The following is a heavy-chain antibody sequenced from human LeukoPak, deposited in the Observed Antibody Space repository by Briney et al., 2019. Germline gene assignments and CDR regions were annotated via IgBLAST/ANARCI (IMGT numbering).Heavy chain of an antibody. D-gene: IGHD3-9*01. CDR3: AKLQLYYDILTGPLVDY. Sequence: GGSLRLSCAASGFTFSRYGMHWVRQAPGKGLEWVAFIRYDGSDKYYAESVKGRFTISRDSFKNTLYLQMSGLRAEDTALYYCAKLQLYYDILTGPLVDYWGQGNLVTVSS. V-gene: IGHV3-30*02. CDR1: GFTFSRYG. J-gene: IGHJ4*02. CDR2: IRYDGSDK.